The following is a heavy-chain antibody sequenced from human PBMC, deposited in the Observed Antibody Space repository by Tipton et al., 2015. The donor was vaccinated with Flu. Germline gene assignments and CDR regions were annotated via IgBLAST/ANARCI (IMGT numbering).Heavy chain of an antibody. Sequence: GLVKPSETLSLTCTVSGGSISHYYWSWIRQSPGKGLEWIGYIYYSGSTNYNPSLKSRVTISVDASKSQFSLKLSSVTAADTAVYYCARGWQWLADAFDYWGQGTLVTVSS. CDR3: ARGWQWLADAFDY. D-gene: IGHD6-19*01. V-gene: IGHV4-59*08. J-gene: IGHJ4*02. CDR2: IYYSGST. CDR1: GGSISHYY.